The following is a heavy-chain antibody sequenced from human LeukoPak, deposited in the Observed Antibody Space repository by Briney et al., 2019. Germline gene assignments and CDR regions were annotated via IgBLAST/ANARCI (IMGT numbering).Heavy chain of an antibody. CDR3: ARGTYYYGSGRPFFDY. V-gene: IGHV4-34*01. J-gene: IGHJ4*02. CDR2: IHHSGST. D-gene: IGHD3-10*01. CDR1: GGSFSGYY. Sequence: SETLSLTCAVYGGSFSGYYWSWIRQPPGKGLEWLGEIHHSGSTNYNPSLKSRVTISVDTSKNQFSLKLSSVTAADTAVYYCARGTYYYGSGRPFFDYWGQGTLVTVSS.